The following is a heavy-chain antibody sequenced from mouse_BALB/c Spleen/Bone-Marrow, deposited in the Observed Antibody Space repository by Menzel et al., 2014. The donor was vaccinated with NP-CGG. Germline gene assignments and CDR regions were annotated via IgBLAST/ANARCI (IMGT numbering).Heavy chain of an antibody. CDR1: GFNIKDTY. CDR2: IDPANGNT. D-gene: IGHD2-14*01. CDR3: ASYRYAWYFDV. V-gene: IGHV14-3*02. J-gene: IGHJ1*01. Sequence: VQLQQSGAELVKPGASVKLSCTASGFNIKDTYIHWVKQRPEQGLEWIGRIDPANGNTKYGPKFQGKATIALDTSSNTAYLQLSSLTSEDTAVYYCASYRYAWYFDVWGAGTTVTVSS.